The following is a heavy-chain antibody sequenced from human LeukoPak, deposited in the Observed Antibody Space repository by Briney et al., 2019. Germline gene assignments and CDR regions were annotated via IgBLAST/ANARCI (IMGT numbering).Heavy chain of an antibody. CDR2: IKQDGSEK. CDR1: GFTFRSYW. V-gene: IGHV3-7*01. D-gene: IGHD2-2*02. CDR3: ARGWGDCTTVSCYTGRDVFDM. Sequence: PGGSLRLSCVASGFTFRSYWMSWVRQAPGKGLEWVANIKQDGSEKYYGDSVKGRFTISRDKNKNSLFLQMNRLRAEDTAVYYCARGWGDCTTVSCYTGRDVFDMWGQGTMVTVSS. J-gene: IGHJ3*02.